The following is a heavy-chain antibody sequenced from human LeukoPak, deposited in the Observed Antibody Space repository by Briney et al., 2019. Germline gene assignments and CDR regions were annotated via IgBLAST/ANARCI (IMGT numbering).Heavy chain of an antibody. D-gene: IGHD3-22*01. Sequence: GSLRLFCAASGFTFSKHYIDWVRQAPGKGLEWVGRSRSKANSYKTQYAASVEGRFSISRDESKNTLILQMNSLKTDDTAVYYCVRSKYDSNGYDVGGDYWGQGTLVTVSS. J-gene: IGHJ4*02. CDR1: GFTFSKHY. CDR3: VRSKYDSNGYDVGGDY. CDR2: SRSKANSYKT. V-gene: IGHV3-72*01.